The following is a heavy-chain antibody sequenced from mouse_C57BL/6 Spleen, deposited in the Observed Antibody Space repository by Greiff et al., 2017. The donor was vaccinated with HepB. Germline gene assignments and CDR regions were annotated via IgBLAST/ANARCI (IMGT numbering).Heavy chain of an antibody. CDR2: ISSGSSTI. J-gene: IGHJ1*03. D-gene: IGHD2-2*01. Sequence: EVQLVESGGGLVKPGGSLKLSCAASGFTFSDYGMHWVRQAPEKGLEWVAYISSGSSTIYYADTVKGRITISRDNAKNTLFLQMTSLRSEDTAMYYSAMDGYPRYFDVWGTGTTVTVAS. V-gene: IGHV5-17*01. CDR3: AMDGYPRYFDV. CDR1: GFTFSDYG.